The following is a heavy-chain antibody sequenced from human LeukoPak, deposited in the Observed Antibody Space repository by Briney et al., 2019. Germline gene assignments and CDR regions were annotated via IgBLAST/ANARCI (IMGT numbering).Heavy chain of an antibody. V-gene: IGHV1-18*01. Sequence: GASVKVSCKASGYTFTSYGISWVRQAPGQGLEWMGWISAYNGNTNYAQKLQGRVTMTTDTSTSTAYMELRSLRSDDTAVYYCVRDYYGSGSSLDAFDIWGQGTMVTVSS. J-gene: IGHJ3*02. CDR2: ISAYNGNT. CDR1: GYTFTSYG. D-gene: IGHD3-10*01. CDR3: VRDYYGSGSSLDAFDI.